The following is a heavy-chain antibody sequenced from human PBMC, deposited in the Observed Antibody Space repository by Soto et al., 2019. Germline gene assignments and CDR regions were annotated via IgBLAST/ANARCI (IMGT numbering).Heavy chain of an antibody. J-gene: IGHJ5*02. D-gene: IGHD6-6*01. Sequence: QITLKESGPTLVKPTQTLTLTCTFSGFSLTTSGGAVGWIRQPPGKALEWLALIYWDDDKRYSPSLRSRLTITRDTFKNQVVLTMTNMDPVDTATYYCAHRLDSPRPFDPWGQGTLVTVSS. CDR1: GFSLTTSGGA. V-gene: IGHV2-5*02. CDR2: IYWDDDK. CDR3: AHRLDSPRPFDP.